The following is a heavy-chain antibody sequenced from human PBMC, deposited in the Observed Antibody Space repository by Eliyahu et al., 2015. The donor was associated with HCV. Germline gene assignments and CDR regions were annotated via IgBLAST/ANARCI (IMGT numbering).Heavy chain of an antibody. V-gene: IGHV4-34*01. CDR3: ARSILKVHCSGGSCYGRPNWFDP. D-gene: IGHD2-15*01. J-gene: IGHJ5*02. CDR1: GGSFSGYY. Sequence: QVQLQQWGAGLLKPSETLSLTCAVYGGSFSGYYWSWIRQPPGKGLEWIGEINHSGSTNYNPSLKSRVTISVDTSKNQFSLKLSSVTAADTAVYYCARSILKVHCSGGSCYGRPNWFDPWGQGTLVTVSS. CDR2: INHSGST.